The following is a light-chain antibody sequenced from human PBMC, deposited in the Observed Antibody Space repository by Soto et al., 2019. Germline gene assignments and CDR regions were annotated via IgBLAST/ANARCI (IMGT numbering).Light chain of an antibody. CDR2: LNSDGSH. CDR3: QTWGTAIWV. Sequence: QPVLTQSPSASASLGASVKLTCTLSSGHSNYAIAWHQQQPEKGPRYLMKLNSDGSHTKGDGIPDRFSGSSSGAERYLTSSSLQSEDEADYYCQTWGTAIWVFGGGTKLTVL. V-gene: IGLV4-69*01. J-gene: IGLJ3*02. CDR1: SGHSNYA.